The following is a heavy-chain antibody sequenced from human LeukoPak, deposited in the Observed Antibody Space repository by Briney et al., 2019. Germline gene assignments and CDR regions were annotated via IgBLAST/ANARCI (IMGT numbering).Heavy chain of an antibody. CDR2: IKQDGSDK. Sequence: GGSLRLSCAASGFTFSAYWMSWVRQAPGKGLEWVANIKQDGSDKYYVDSVKGRFTISRDNAKNSLYLQMNSLRAEDTAVYYCARKTVVGSYFDYWGQEPRSPSPQ. D-gene: IGHD4-23*01. V-gene: IGHV3-7*03. J-gene: IGHJ4*01. CDR3: ARKTVVGSYFDY. CDR1: GFTFSAYW.